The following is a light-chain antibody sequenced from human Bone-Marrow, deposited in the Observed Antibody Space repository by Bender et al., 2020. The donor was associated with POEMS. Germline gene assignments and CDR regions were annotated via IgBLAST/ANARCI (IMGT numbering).Light chain of an antibody. Sequence: QSALTQPRSVSGSPGQSVTISCTGTSSDVGGFDSVSWYQHRPGEAPKLLIYDVITRPSGVPHRFSGSKSGNTASLTISGLQGDDDADYYCCSYVGSYTLEFGGGTRLTVL. CDR3: CSYVGSYTLE. V-gene: IGLV2-11*01. CDR2: DVI. CDR1: SSDVGGFDS. J-gene: IGLJ2*01.